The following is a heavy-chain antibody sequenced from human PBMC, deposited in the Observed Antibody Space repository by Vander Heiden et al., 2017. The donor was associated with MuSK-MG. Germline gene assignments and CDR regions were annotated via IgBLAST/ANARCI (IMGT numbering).Heavy chain of an antibody. CDR2: IYRSGRT. CDR3: TRDVGRDYDFWSTLDY. V-gene: IGHV4-38-2*02. CDR1: GSSISSNYY. J-gene: IGHJ4*02. D-gene: IGHD3-3*01. Sequence: QVQLQESGPGLVTPSETLSLTCTVSGSSISSNYYWGWIRQPPGKGLEWIGSIYRSGRTYYNPSLKSRVTISVDTSKNQFSLKLSSVTAADTAVYYCTRDVGRDYDFWSTLDYWGQGTLVTVSS.